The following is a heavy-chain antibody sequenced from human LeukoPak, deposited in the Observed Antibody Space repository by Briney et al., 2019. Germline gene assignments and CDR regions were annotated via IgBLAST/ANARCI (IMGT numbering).Heavy chain of an antibody. Sequence: SETLSLTCTVSGGSISSYYWSWVRQPPGKGLEWIGYVSYSGSTDYNPSLKSRVIISIDTSKSQFSLRLSSVTAADTAVYYCARENDRYGRIDYWGQGTQVTVSS. J-gene: IGHJ4*02. CDR1: GGSISSYY. CDR2: VSYSGST. CDR3: ARENDRYGRIDY. V-gene: IGHV4-59*01. D-gene: IGHD5-18*01.